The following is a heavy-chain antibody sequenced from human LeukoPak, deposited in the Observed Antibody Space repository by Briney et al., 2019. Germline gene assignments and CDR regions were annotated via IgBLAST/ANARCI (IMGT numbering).Heavy chain of an antibody. CDR3: ARGSLEGDSSGYYFDY. V-gene: IGHV4-34*01. D-gene: IGHD3-22*01. CDR2: INHSGST. CDR1: SGSFSGYY. Sequence: PSETLSLTCAVYSGSFSGYYWTWIPQPPGKGLEWIGEINHSGSTNYNPSLNGRVTISVDTSKNQFSLKLSSVTAADTAVYYCARGSLEGDSSGYYFDYWGQGTLVTVSS. J-gene: IGHJ4*02.